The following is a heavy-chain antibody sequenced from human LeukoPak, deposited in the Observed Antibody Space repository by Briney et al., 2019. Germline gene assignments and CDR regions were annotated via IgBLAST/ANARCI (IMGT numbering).Heavy chain of an antibody. Sequence: SQTLSLTCTVSGGSISSYYWSWIRQPPGKGLEWNGYIHYSGSTNYNPTLKTRVTISVATSTTQFSRKLSSVTAADTAVYYCARVPPRIAAAYYYYYYMDVWGRGTTVTVSS. V-gene: IGHV4-59*01. J-gene: IGHJ6*03. CDR2: IHYSGST. CDR3: ARVPPRIAAAYYYYYYMDV. CDR1: GGSISSYY. D-gene: IGHD6-13*01.